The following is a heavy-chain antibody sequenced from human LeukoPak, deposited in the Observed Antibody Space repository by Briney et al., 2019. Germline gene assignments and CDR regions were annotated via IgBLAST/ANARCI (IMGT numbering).Heavy chain of an antibody. CDR3: AITEYSSDY. D-gene: IGHD6-13*01. CDR1: GYSISSSNW. J-gene: IGHJ4*02. CDR2: IYYSGST. Sequence: IPSETLSLTCAVSGYSISSSNWWGWIRQPPGKGLEWIGYIYYSGSTYYTPSLKSRVTMSVDTSKNQFSLKLSSVTAADTAVYYCAITEYSSDYWGQGTLVTVSS. V-gene: IGHV4-28*01.